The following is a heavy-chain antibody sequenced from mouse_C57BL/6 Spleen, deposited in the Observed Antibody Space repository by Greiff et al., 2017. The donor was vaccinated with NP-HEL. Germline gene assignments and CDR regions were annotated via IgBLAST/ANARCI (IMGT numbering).Heavy chain of an antibody. Sequence: QVQLQQSGAELVKPGASVKLSCKASGYTVTSYWMHWVKQRPGQGLEWIGMIHPNSGSTNYNEKFKSKATLTVVKSSSTAYMQLSSLTSEDSAVYYCARGDDGYLPNYWGQGTTLTVSS. D-gene: IGHD2-3*01. CDR2: IHPNSGST. CDR1: GYTVTSYW. V-gene: IGHV1-64*01. J-gene: IGHJ2*01. CDR3: ARGDDGYLPNY.